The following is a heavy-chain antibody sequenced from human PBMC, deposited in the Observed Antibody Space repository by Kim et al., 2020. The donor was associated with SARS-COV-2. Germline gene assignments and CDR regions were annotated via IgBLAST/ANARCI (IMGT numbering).Heavy chain of an antibody. J-gene: IGHJ4*02. CDR3: TTDGWSKGEN. D-gene: IGHD2-2*03. CDR1: GFNFKNAW. CDR2: ISSKSDGGRP. V-gene: IGHV3-15*01. Sequence: GGSLRLSCAASGFNFKNAWMSWVRRAPGKGLEWVGRISSKSDGGRPQYTSPVIGRFTISRDDSKNTLFLQLNNLKTDDTAIYYCTTDGWSKGENWGQGTLVTVSS.